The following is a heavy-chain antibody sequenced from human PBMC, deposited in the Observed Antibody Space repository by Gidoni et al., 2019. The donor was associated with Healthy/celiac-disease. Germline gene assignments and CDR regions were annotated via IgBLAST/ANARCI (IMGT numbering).Heavy chain of an antibody. CDR2: ISGSGGST. D-gene: IGHD6-19*01. Sequence: EVQLLESGGGLVQPGGSLRLSCAVSGFNFSSYAMSWVRQAPGKGLEWVSAISGSGGSTYYADSVKGRFTISRDNSKNTLYLQMNSLRAEDTAVYYCAKVSGEEAGYSSGWYVGYWGQGTLVTVSS. V-gene: IGHV3-23*01. CDR3: AKVSGEEAGYSSGWYVGY. CDR1: GFNFSSYA. J-gene: IGHJ4*02.